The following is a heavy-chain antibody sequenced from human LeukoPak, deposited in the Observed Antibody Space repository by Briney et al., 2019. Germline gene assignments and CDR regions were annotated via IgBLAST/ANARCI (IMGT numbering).Heavy chain of an antibody. CDR3: TREGGYYSGSYHLPFDI. CDR2: IRSKAYGGTT. CDR1: GFTFGDYA. D-gene: IGHD1-26*01. J-gene: IGHJ3*02. Sequence: GGSLRLSCTASGFTFGDYAMSWVRQAPGKGLEWVGFIRSKAYGGTTEYAASVKGRFTISRDDSKSIAYLQMNSLKTEDTAVYYCTREGGYYSGSYHLPFDIWGQGTMVTVSS. V-gene: IGHV3-49*04.